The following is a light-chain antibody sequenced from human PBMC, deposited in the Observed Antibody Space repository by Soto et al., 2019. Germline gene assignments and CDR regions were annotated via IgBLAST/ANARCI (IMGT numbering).Light chain of an antibody. CDR1: SSDVGGYNY. CDR3: SSYTSSSTYV. CDR2: DVR. Sequence: QSALTQPASVSGSPGQSITISCTGTSSDVGGYNYVSWHQQHPGKAPKLMIYDVRNRPSGASNRFSGSKSGNTASLTISGLQAEDEADYYCSSYTSSSTYVFGTGTKVTVL. J-gene: IGLJ1*01. V-gene: IGLV2-14*01.